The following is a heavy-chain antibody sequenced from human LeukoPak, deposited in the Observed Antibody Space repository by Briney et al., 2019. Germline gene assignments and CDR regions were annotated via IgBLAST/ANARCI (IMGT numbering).Heavy chain of an antibody. Sequence: PSETLSLTCTVSGGSISSYYWSWIRQPPGKGLEWIGYIYYSGSTNYNPSLKSRVTISVDTSKNQFSLKLSSVTAADTAVYYCAGLLGYCSGGSCYTYYFDCWGQGTLVTVSS. CDR2: IYYSGST. CDR1: GGSISSYY. J-gene: IGHJ4*02. V-gene: IGHV4-59*08. D-gene: IGHD2-15*01. CDR3: AGLLGYCSGGSCYTYYFDC.